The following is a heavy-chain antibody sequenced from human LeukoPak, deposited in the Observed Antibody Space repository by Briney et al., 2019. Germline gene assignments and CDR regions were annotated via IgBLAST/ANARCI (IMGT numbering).Heavy chain of an antibody. V-gene: IGHV4-59*01. CDR1: GGSISGYY. CDR2: IYYSGST. D-gene: IGHD6-13*01. J-gene: IGHJ5*02. CDR3: ARGCSAGTPHNWFDP. Sequence: ASETLSLTCTVSGGSISGYYWSWIRQPPGKGLEWIGYIYYSGSTNYNPSLKSRVTISVDTSKNQFSLKLSSVTAADTAVYYCARGCSAGTPHNWFDPWGQGTLVTVSS.